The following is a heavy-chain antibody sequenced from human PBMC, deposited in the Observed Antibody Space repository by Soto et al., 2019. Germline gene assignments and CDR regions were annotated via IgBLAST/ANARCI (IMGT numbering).Heavy chain of an antibody. CDR3: AKDVVSGHDYYYYGIDV. J-gene: IGHJ6*02. V-gene: IGHV3-23*01. Sequence: GGSLRLSCAASGFTVSSYAMSWVRQAPGKGLECVSASSCSAGSTYYSDSVKGRVTISRDNSNNTLYLQMNSLRAEDTAVYYCAKDVVSGHDYYYYGIDVWGQGSTQTVSS. CDR1: GFTVSSYA. D-gene: IGHD2-15*01. CDR2: SSCSAGST.